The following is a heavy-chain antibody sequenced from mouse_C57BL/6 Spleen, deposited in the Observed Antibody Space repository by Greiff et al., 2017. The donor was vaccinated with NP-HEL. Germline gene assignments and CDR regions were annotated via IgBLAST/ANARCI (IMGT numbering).Heavy chain of an antibody. J-gene: IGHJ4*01. D-gene: IGHD2-5*01. CDR3: ASNSNYGDYAMDY. V-gene: IGHV2-4*01. CDR1: GFSLTSYG. CDR2: IWSGGST. Sequence: VKLVESGPGLVQPSQSLSITCTVSGFSLTSYGVHWVRQPPGKGLEWLGVIWSGGSTDYNAAFISSLSISKDNTKSQVFFKMNSLQADDTAIYYCASNSNYGDYAMDYWGQGTSVTVSS.